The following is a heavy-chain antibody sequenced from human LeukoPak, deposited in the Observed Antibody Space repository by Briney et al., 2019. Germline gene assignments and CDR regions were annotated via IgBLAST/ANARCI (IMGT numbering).Heavy chain of an antibody. CDR3: AKGYSYGYSYFDY. CDR2: ISWNSGSI. CDR1: GLTFDNYA. Sequence: GRSLRLSCAASGLTFDNYAMHWVRQAPGKGLEWVSGISWNSGSIGYADSVKGRFTISRDNAKNSLYLQMNSLRAEDTALYYCAKGYSYGYSYFDYWGQGTLVTASS. V-gene: IGHV3-9*01. D-gene: IGHD5-18*01. J-gene: IGHJ4*02.